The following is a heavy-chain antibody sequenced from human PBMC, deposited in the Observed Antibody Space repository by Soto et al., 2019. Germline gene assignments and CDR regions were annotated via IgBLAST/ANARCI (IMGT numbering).Heavy chain of an antibody. CDR3: ARGIGWYPPFDY. CDR1: GYTFTSYA. Sequence: QVQLVQSGAEEKKPGASVKVSCKASGYTFTSYAMHWVRQAPGQRLEWMGWINAGNGNTKYSQKFQGRVTITRDTSASTAYMELSSLRSEDTAVYYCARGIGWYPPFDYWGQGTLVTVSS. V-gene: IGHV1-3*05. D-gene: IGHD6-19*01. J-gene: IGHJ4*02. CDR2: INAGNGNT.